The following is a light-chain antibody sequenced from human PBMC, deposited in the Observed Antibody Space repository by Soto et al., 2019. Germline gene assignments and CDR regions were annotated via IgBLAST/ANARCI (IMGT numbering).Light chain of an antibody. CDR1: NSNIGTNT. Sequence: QSVLTQPPSASGTPGQRVTISCSGSNSNIGTNTVNWYLQLPGTAPKLLIYSNNQRPSGVPDRFSGSKSGTSASLAISGLQSEDEADYYCAAWDDNLNGVLFGGGTKVTVL. CDR3: AAWDDNLNGVL. J-gene: IGLJ2*01. CDR2: SNN. V-gene: IGLV1-44*01.